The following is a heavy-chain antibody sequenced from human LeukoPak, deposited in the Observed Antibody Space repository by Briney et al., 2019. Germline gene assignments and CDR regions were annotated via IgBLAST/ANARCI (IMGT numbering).Heavy chain of an antibody. CDR1: GGTFSSYA. V-gene: IGHV1-69*10. CDR3: PLGCSESYFY. Sequence: SVSVSCTASGGTFSSYAISWVRQAPGQGLEWMGGIIPILGIANYAQKFLGRVTITADKSTTTPYIELSSLRSEDSAVYYCPLGCSESYFYWGQGTLVTVSS. J-gene: IGHJ4*02. CDR2: IIPILGIA. D-gene: IGHD1-26*01.